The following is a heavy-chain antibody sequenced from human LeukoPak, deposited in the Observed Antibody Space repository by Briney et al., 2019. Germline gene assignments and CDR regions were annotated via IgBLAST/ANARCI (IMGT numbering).Heavy chain of an antibody. D-gene: IGHD2-2*01. V-gene: IGHV4-59*01. CDR3: ARGNIVVVPAAMGFDY. CDR2: IYYSGST. CDR1: GGSISSYY. J-gene: IGHJ4*02. Sequence: SETLSLTCTVSGGSISSYYWSWIRQPPGKGLEWIGYIYYSGSTNYNPSPKSRVTISVDTSKNQFSLKLSSVTAADTAVYYCARGNIVVVPAAMGFDYWGQGTLVTVSS.